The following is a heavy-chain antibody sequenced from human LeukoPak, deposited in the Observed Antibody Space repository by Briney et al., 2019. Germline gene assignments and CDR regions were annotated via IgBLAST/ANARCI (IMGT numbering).Heavy chain of an antibody. CDR1: GFTFSSYW. CDR3: AIDWFHAIDY. CDR2: TRSDGSDT. D-gene: IGHD2/OR15-2a*01. V-gene: IGHV3-74*01. J-gene: IGHJ4*02. Sequence: GGSLRLSCAASGFTFSSYWMHWVRQAPGKGLVWVSRTRSDGSDTRYAGSVKGRFTISRDHAKNTPYLQMNSLRAEDTAVYDCAIDWFHAIDYWGQGTLVTVSS.